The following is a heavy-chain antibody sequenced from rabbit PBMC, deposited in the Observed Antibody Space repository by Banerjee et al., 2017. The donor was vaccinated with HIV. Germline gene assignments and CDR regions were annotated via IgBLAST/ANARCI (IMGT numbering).Heavy chain of an antibody. D-gene: IGHD6-1*01. CDR2: IYTGSSGST. CDR3: ARGDGGYAYDL. J-gene: IGHJ4*01. V-gene: IGHV1S40*01. Sequence: QSLEESGGDLVKPGAALTLTCTASGFSFSSSDYMCWVRQAPGKGLEWIACIYTGSSGSTYYASWAKGRFTISKTSSTTVTLQLNSLTAADTATYFCARGDGGYAYDLWGPGTLVTVS. CDR1: GFSFSSSDY.